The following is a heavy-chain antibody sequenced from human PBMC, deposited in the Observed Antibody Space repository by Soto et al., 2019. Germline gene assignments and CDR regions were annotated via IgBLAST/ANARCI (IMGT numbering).Heavy chain of an antibody. D-gene: IGHD5-12*01. J-gene: IGHJ6*02. CDR1: GYTFSGYY. CDR2: INPNSGGT. CDR3: ARDGEWLQRYYYYYNGMDV. V-gene: IGHV1-2*02. Sequence: ASVKVSCKASGYTFSGYYMYWVRQAPGQGLEWMGWINPNSGGTNYGQKFQGRVTMTRDTSISTAYMELSRLRSDDTAVYYCARDGEWLQRYYYYYNGMDVWGQGTTVTVSS.